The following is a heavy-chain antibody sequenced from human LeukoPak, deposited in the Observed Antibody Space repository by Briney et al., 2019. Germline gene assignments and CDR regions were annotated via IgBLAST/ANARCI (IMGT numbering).Heavy chain of an antibody. Sequence: SETLSLACAVSGYSISSGYYWGWIRQPPGKGLDWIASMYHSGSTYYNPSLKSRVTISVDTSKNQFSLRLSSVTAADTAVYYCAKQGPTVVTHFDSWGQGTLVTVSS. CDR3: AKQGPTVVTHFDS. V-gene: IGHV4-38-2*01. J-gene: IGHJ4*02. CDR2: MYHSGST. D-gene: IGHD4-23*01. CDR1: GYSISSGYY.